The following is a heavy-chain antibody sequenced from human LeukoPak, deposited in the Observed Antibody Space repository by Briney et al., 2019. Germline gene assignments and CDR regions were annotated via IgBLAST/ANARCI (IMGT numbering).Heavy chain of an antibody. D-gene: IGHD2-15*01. V-gene: IGHV4-39*07. CDR3: ARGYCSGGSCYSYYYYNYMDV. J-gene: IGHJ6*03. CDR2: IHYSGST. CDR1: GGSISSSSYY. Sequence: SETLSLTCTVSGGSISSSSYYWGWIRQPPGKGLEWIGSIHYSGSTNYNPSLKSRVTISVDTSKNQFSLKLSSVTAADTAVYYCARGYCSGGSCYSYYYYNYMDVWGKGTTVAISS.